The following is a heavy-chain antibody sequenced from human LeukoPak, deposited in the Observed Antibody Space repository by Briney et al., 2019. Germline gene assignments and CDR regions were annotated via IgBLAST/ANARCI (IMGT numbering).Heavy chain of an antibody. Sequence: PGGSLRLSCAASGFTFSSYAMSWVRQAPGKGLEWVAVISYDGSNKYYADSVKGRFTISRDNSKNTLYLQMNSLRAEDTAVYYCARDRRELSDYYYYGMDVWGQGTTVTVSS. J-gene: IGHJ6*02. CDR3: ARDRRELSDYYYYGMDV. D-gene: IGHD2-15*01. CDR1: GFTFSSYA. CDR2: ISYDGSNK. V-gene: IGHV3-30*04.